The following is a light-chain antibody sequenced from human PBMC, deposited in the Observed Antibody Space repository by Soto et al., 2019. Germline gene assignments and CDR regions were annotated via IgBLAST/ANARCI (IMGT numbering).Light chain of an antibody. V-gene: IGLV2-14*01. CDR1: SSDIGGYNY. Sequence: QSALTQPASVSGSPGQSITISCTGTSSDIGGYNYVSWYQQHPGKAPKVMIYEVSNRPSGVSNRFSGSKSGNTASLTISGLQAEDEDDYYCSSYTSSSTYVVFGGGTKLTVL. CDR2: EVS. CDR3: SSYTSSSTYVV. J-gene: IGLJ2*01.